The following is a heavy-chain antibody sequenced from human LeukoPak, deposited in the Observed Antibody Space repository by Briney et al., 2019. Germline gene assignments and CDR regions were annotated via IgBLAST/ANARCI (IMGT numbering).Heavy chain of an antibody. J-gene: IGHJ6*02. CDR1: GYTFTSYG. D-gene: IGHD4-17*01. CDR2: ISAYNGNT. Sequence: ASVKVSCKASGYTFTSYGISWVRQAPGQGLEWMVWISAYNGNTDYAQKLQGRVTMTTDTSTSTAYMELRSLRSDDPAVYYCARDDYGDYPRPYYYYYGMDVWGQGTTVTVSS. CDR3: ARDDYGDYPRPYYYYYGMDV. V-gene: IGHV1-18*01.